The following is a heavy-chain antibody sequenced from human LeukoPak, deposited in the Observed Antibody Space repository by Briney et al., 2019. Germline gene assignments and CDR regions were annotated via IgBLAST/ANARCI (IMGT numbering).Heavy chain of an antibody. CDR1: GGSISSSSYY. CDR2: IYYSGST. V-gene: IGHV4-39*01. J-gene: IGHJ5*02. CDR3: AKGGGYWSWFGP. D-gene: IGHD2-21*02. Sequence: SETLSLTCTVSGGSISSSSYYWGWIRQPPGKGLEWIGSIYYSGSTYYNPSLKSRVAISVDTSRNQFSLKLSSVTAADTAVYYCAKGGGYWSWFGPWGQGTLVTVSS.